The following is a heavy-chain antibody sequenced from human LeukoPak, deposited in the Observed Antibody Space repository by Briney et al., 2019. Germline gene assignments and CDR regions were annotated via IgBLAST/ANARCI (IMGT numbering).Heavy chain of an antibody. V-gene: IGHV1-8*01. D-gene: IGHD3-3*01. Sequence: RASVKVSCKASGYTFTSCDINWVRQATGQGLEWMGWMNPNSGNTGYAQKFQGRVTMTRNTSISTAYMELSSLRSEDTAVYYCARSGSTYYDFWSGYVDLAKYWGQGTLVTVSS. CDR2: MNPNSGNT. CDR3: ARSGSTYYDFWSGYVDLAKY. CDR1: GYTFTSCD. J-gene: IGHJ4*02.